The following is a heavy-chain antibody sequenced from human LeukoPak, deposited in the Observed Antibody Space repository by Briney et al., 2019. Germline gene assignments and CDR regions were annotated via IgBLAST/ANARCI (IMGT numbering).Heavy chain of an antibody. CDR1: GGSISSSSYY. V-gene: IGHV4-39*01. Sequence: SETLSLTCTVSGGSISSSSYYWGWIRQPPGKGLEWIGSIYYSGSTYYNPSLKSRVTISVDTSKNQFSLKLSSVTAADTAVHYCARHPTGGYYYDSSGLGSNWFDPWGQGTLVTVSS. D-gene: IGHD3-22*01. CDR3: ARHPTGGYYYDSSGLGSNWFDP. J-gene: IGHJ5*02. CDR2: IYYSGST.